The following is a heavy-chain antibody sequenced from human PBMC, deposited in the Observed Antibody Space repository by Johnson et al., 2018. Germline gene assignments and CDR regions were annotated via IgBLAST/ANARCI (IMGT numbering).Heavy chain of an antibody. J-gene: IGHJ1*01. V-gene: IGHV3-21*01. CDR3: ARDNLYDYDSSADYFGGYFQH. CDR2: ISSSSRYI. Sequence: EVQLVESGGGLVKPGGSLRLSCAASGFTFSSYSMNWVRQAPGKGLEWVSSISSSSRYIYYADSVKGRFTISRDNAKNSLYLQMNSLRAEDTAVYYCARDNLYDYDSSADYFGGYFQHWGQGTLVTVSS. CDR1: GFTFSSYS. D-gene: IGHD3-22*01.